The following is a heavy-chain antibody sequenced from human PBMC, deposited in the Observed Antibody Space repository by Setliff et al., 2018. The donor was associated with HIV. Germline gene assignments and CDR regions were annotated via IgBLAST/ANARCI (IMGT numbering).Heavy chain of an antibody. J-gene: IGHJ5*02. CDR1: GASITSGSFY. CDR2: TYTNGRL. V-gene: IGHV4-61*09. CDR3: AREDMSHWSGFLYESSWFDT. Sequence: PSETLSLTCSVSGASITSGSFYWTRIRKPAGKGLEWIGHTYTNGRLNYNPSLQSRVAISMDTSRNRFSLTLSSVTAADTAVYFCAREDMSHWSGFLYESSWFDTWGRGILVTVSS. D-gene: IGHD3-3*01.